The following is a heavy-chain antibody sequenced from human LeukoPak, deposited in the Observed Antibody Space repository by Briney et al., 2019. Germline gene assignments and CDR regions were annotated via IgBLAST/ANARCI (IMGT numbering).Heavy chain of an antibody. CDR3: ARFWGGYRTPHDAFDI. CDR1: GGSISSYY. D-gene: IGHD2-8*01. Sequence: NTSETLSLTCTVSGGSISSYYWSWIRQPPGKGLEWIGYIYYSGSTNYNPSLKSRVTISVDTSKNQFSLKLSSVTAADTAVYYCARFWGGYRTPHDAFDIWGQGTMVTVSS. J-gene: IGHJ3*02. CDR2: IYYSGST. V-gene: IGHV4-59*01.